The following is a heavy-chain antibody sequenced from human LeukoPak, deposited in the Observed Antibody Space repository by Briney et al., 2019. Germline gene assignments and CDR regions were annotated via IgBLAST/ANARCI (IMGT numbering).Heavy chain of an antibody. V-gene: IGHV4-59*08. J-gene: IGHJ6*02. D-gene: IGHD3-9*01. Sequence: PSETLSLTCTVSGGSISSYYWSWIRQPPGKGLEWIGYIYYSGSTNYNPSLKSRVTISVDTSKNQFSLRLSSVTAADTAVYYCARHRHYDILTGYGGHYYYGMDVWGQGTTVTVSS. CDR3: ARHRHYDILTGYGGHYYYGMDV. CDR1: GGSISSYY. CDR2: IYYSGST.